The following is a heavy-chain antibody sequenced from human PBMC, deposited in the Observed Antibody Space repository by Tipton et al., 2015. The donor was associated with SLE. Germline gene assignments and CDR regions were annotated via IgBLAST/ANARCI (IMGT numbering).Heavy chain of an antibody. J-gene: IGHJ2*01. V-gene: IGHV4-34*01. CDR1: GGSFSGHY. CDR2: INHSGST. D-gene: IGHD1-1*01. Sequence: TLSLTCAVYGGSFSGHYWSWIRQPPGKGLEWIGEINHSGSTNYNPSLKSRVTISVDKSKNQFSLKLSSVTAADTAVYYCGRANGNWNFDLWGRGTLVTVSS. CDR3: GRANGNWNFDL.